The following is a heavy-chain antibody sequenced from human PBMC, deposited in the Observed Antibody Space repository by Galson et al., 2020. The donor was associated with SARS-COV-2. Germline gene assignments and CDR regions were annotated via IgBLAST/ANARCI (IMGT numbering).Heavy chain of an antibody. D-gene: IGHD6-19*01. V-gene: IGHV3-30*04. J-gene: IGHJ4*02. CDR2: TSSDGRIN. CDR3: VRSYNNAWHNFDF. Sequence: GGSLRLSCAASGFPFTSFAMHWVRQTPGKGLEWVAVTSSDGRINTYVDSVKGRFTISRDNSKSILNLQMNGLRAEDTAVSYCVRSYNNAWHNFDFWGQGTLVIVSS. CDR1: GFPFTSFA.